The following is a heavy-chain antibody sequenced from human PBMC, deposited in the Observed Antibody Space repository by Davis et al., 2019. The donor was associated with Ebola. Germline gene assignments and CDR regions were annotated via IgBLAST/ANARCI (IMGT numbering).Heavy chain of an antibody. CDR1: GGSISSYY. CDR2: IYYSGST. J-gene: IGHJ1*01. V-gene: IGHV4-59*01. CDR3: ARDYGCSSTSCYHSFQH. D-gene: IGHD2-2*01. Sequence: PSETLSLTCTVSGGSISSYYWSWIRQPPGKGLEWIGYIYYSGSTNYNPSLKSRVTISVDTSKNQFSLKLSSVTAADTAVYYCARDYGCSSTSCYHSFQHWGQGTLVTVSS.